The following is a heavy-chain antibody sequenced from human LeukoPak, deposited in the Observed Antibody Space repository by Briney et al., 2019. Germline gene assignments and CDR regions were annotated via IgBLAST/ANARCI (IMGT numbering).Heavy chain of an antibody. J-gene: IGHJ6*03. D-gene: IGHD2-2*01. CDR1: GYTFTSYD. V-gene: IGHV1-8*01. Sequence: GASVKVSCKASGYTFTSYDINWVRQATGQGLEWMGWMNPNSGNTGYAQKFQGRVTMTRNTSISTAYMELSSLRSEDTAVYYCARAQRTRALDCSSTSCSDYYYYYMDVWGKGTTVTVSS. CDR2: MNPNSGNT. CDR3: ARAQRTRALDCSSTSCSDYYYYYMDV.